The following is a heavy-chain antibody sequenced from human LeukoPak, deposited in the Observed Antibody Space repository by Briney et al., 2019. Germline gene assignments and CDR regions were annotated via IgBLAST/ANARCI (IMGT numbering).Heavy chain of an antibody. CDR1: GYTFTGYY. J-gene: IGHJ5*02. CDR3: AREGYCTNGVCYGGNWFDP. CDR2: INPNSGGT. Sequence: ASVKVSCKASGYTFTGYYMHWVRQAPGQGLEWMGWINPNSGGTNYAQKFQGRVTMTRDTSISTAYMELSRLRSDDTAVYYCAREGYCTNGVCYGGNWFDPWGQGTLGTVSA. V-gene: IGHV1-2*02. D-gene: IGHD2-8*01.